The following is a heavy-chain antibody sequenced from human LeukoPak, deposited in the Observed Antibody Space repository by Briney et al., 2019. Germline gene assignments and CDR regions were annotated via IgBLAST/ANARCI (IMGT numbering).Heavy chain of an antibody. D-gene: IGHD5-18*01. CDR2: ISGSGANT. V-gene: IGHV3-23*01. CDR3: AKDLIARGYSYEFDY. J-gene: IGHJ4*02. CDR1: GFTFNNYA. Sequence: GGSLRLSCAASGFTFNNYAMSWVRQAPGKGLEWVSGISGSGANTYYADSVKGRFTISRDNSKNTLFLQMNSLRAEDTAVYYCAKDLIARGYSYEFDYWGQGTLVTVSS.